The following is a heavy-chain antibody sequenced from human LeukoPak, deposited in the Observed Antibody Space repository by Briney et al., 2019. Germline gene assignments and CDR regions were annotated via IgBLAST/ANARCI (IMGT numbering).Heavy chain of an antibody. J-gene: IGHJ6*03. CDR2: ISAYNGNT. CDR3: ARVLRYFDWLYSYYYYMDV. V-gene: IGHV1-18*01. CDR1: GYTFTSYA. Sequence: GASVKVSCKASGYTFTSYAMHWVRQAPGQRLEWMGWISAYNGNTNYAQKLQGRVTMTTDTSTSTAYMELRSLRSDDTAVYYCARVLRYFDWLYSYYYYMDVWGKGTTVTVSS. D-gene: IGHD3-9*01.